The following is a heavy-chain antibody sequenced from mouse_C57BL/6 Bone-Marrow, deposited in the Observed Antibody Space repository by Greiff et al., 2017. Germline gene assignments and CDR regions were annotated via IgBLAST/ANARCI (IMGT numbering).Heavy chain of an antibody. J-gene: IGHJ3*01. D-gene: IGHD1-1*01. CDR3: ARVPTSYGSSPFAY. Sequence: EVQLVESGGGLVKPGGSLKLSCAASGFTFSSYAMSWVRQTPEKRLEWVATISDGGSYTYYPDNVKGRFTFSRDNAKNNLYLQMSHLKSEDTAMYYCARVPTSYGSSPFAYWGQGTLVTVSA. CDR1: GFTFSSYA. CDR2: ISDGGSYT. V-gene: IGHV5-4*01.